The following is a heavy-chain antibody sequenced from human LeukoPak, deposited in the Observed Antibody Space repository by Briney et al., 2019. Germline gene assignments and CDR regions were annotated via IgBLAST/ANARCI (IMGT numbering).Heavy chain of an antibody. CDR3: ARQGGIAAAGTSSNFDY. V-gene: IGHV5-51*01. Sequence: GGSLKISCKGSGYSFTSYWIGWVRQMPGKGLEWMGIIYPGDSDTRYSPSFQGQVTISADKSISTAYLQWSSLKASDTAMYYCARQGGIAAAGTSSNFDYWGQGTLVTVPS. CDR2: IYPGDSDT. J-gene: IGHJ4*02. CDR1: GYSFTSYW. D-gene: IGHD6-13*01.